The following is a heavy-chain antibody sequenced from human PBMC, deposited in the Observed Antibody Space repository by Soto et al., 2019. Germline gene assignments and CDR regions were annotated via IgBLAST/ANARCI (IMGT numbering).Heavy chain of an antibody. D-gene: IGHD3-10*01. V-gene: IGHV4-31*03. J-gene: IGHJ3*02. CDR2: IYYSGST. CDR3: ARDYGPGSYIARWAFDI. CDR1: GGSISSGGYY. Sequence: TLSLTCTVSGGSISSGGYYWSWIRQHPGKGLEWIGYIYYSGSTYYNPSLKSRVTISVDTSKNQFSLKLSSVTAADTAVYYCARDYGPGSYIARWAFDIWGQGTMVTVSS.